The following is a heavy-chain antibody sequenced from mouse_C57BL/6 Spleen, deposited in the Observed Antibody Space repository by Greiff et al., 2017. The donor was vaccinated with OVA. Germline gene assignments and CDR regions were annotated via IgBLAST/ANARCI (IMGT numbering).Heavy chain of an antibody. CDR2: IYPGSGNT. Sequence: VKLQESGAELVRPGASVKLSCKASGYTFTDYYINWVKQRPGQGLEWIARIYPGSGNTYYNEKFKGKATLTAEKSSSTAYMQLSSLTSEDSAVYFCARSPTGPFAYWGQGTLVTVSA. J-gene: IGHJ3*01. CDR1: GYTFTDYY. V-gene: IGHV1-76*01. D-gene: IGHD4-1*02. CDR3: ARSPTGPFAY.